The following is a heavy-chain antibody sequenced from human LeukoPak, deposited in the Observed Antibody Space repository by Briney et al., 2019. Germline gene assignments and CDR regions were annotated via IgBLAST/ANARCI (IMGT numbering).Heavy chain of an antibody. J-gene: IGHJ1*01. CDR1: GFTFDDYA. D-gene: IGHD2-15*01. Sequence: GGSLRLSCAASGFTFDDYAMSWVRQAPGKGLEWVSAISGSGGSTYYADSVKGRFTISRDNSKNTLYLQMNSLRAEDTAVYYCAIVVVAATGYFQHWGQGTLVTVSS. CDR2: ISGSGGST. V-gene: IGHV3-23*01. CDR3: AIVVVAATGYFQH.